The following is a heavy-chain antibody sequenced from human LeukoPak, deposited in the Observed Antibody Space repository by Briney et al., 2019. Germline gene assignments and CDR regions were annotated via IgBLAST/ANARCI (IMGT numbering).Heavy chain of an antibody. Sequence: PGGSLRLSCAVSGFTFSSYAMSWVRQAPGKGLEWVSAISGSGGSTYYADSVKGRFTVSRDNFKNTLYLQMNSLRAEDTAVYYCARAYVGSYFDYWGQGTLVTVSS. J-gene: IGHJ4*02. CDR2: ISGSGGST. CDR3: ARAYVGSYFDY. D-gene: IGHD2-15*01. CDR1: GFTFSSYA. V-gene: IGHV3-23*01.